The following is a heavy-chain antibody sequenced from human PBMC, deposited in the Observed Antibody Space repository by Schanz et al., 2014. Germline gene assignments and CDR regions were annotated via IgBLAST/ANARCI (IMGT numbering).Heavy chain of an antibody. CDR2: IYSGGST. CDR1: GFTVSSNY. CDR3: ARGHGIAATDKY. V-gene: IGHV3-53*01. D-gene: IGHD6-25*01. J-gene: IGHJ4*02. Sequence: EVQLVESGGGLIQPGGSLRLSCAASGFTVSSNYMSWVRQAPGKGLEWVAVIYSGGSTFYTDSVKGRFTISRDNSKNTLYLQMNSLIAEDTAVYYCARGHGIAATDKYWGQGTLVTVSS.